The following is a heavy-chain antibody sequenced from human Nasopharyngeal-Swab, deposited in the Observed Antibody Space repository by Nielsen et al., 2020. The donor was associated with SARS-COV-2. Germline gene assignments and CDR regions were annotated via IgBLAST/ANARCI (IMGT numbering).Heavy chain of an antibody. V-gene: IGHV3-30-3*01. J-gene: IGHJ5*02. D-gene: IGHD6-19*01. CDR1: GFTFSSYA. CDR3: ARAGDSSGWYFWFDP. Sequence: GGSLRLSCAASGFTFSSYAMHWVRQAPGKGLEWVAVISYDGSNKYYADSMKGRFTISRDNSKNTLYLQMNSLRAEDTAVYYCARAGDSSGWYFWFDPWGQGTLVTVSS. CDR2: ISYDGSNK.